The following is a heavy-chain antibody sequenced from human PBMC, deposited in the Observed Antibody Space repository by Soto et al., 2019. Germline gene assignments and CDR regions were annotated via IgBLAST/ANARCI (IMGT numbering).Heavy chain of an antibody. V-gene: IGHV3-7*01. Sequence: GGSLRLSCAATGFMFGTYWMSWVRQSPGKGLEWVANIKHDGNEKYYADSVKGRFTVSRDNVKNFLHLQMSSLRGDDTGVYFCVRATLSWGHYYFRGLDVWGQGTTVTVSS. D-gene: IGHD3-22*01. J-gene: IGHJ6*02. CDR3: VRATLSWGHYYFRGLDV. CDR2: IKHDGNEK. CDR1: GFMFGTYW.